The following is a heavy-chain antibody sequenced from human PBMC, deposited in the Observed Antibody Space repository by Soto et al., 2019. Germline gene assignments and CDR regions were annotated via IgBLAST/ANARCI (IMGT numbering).Heavy chain of an antibody. D-gene: IGHD3-10*01. V-gene: IGHV4-31*03. J-gene: IGHJ4*02. CDR2: IYYSGST. Sequence: PSETLSLTSPVSGGTISSGGYYCSWIRQHPGKGLEWIGYIYYSGSTYYNPSLKSRVTISVDTSKNQFSLKLSSVTAADTAVYYCARFSDRYGSGSYSFDYWGQGTLVTVSS. CDR3: ARFSDRYGSGSYSFDY. CDR1: GGTISSGGYY.